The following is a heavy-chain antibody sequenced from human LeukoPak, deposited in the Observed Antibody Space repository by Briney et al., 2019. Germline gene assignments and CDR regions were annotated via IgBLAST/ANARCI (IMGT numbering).Heavy chain of an antibody. CDR1: GGSISSYY. CDR2: IYYSGST. CDR3: ASLLRNDFWSGRNQPFDY. D-gene: IGHD3-3*01. Sequence: PSETLSLTCTVSGGSISSYYWSWIRQPPGKGLEWIGYIYYSGSTNYNPSLKSRVTLSVDTSKNQFSLKLSSVTAADTAVYYCASLLRNDFWSGRNQPFDYWGQGTLVTVSS. J-gene: IGHJ4*02. V-gene: IGHV4-59*01.